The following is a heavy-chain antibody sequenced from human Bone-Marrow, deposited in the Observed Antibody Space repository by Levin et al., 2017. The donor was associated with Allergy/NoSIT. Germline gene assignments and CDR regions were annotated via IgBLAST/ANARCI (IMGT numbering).Heavy chain of an antibody. J-gene: IGHJ4*02. D-gene: IGHD4-17*01. CDR2: IYWDEDK. CDR1: GFSLSSPGVG. Sequence: GSGPTLVKPTQTLTLTCSYSGFSLSSPGVGVGWVRQSPGKALEWLALIYWDEDKRYSPSLRSRLTISMDTSKNQVFRRMTHMDPVDTGTYYCTHSRPPLRTRHFDYWGQGALVNVSS. CDR3: THSRPPLRTRHFDY. V-gene: IGHV2-5*02.